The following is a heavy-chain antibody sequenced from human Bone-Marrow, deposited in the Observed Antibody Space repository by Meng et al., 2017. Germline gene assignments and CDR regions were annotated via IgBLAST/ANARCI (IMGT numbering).Heavy chain of an antibody. CDR3: ARVVWGY. V-gene: IGHV3-30*04. J-gene: IGHJ4*02. CDR2: ISYDGSNK. Sequence: QVQLVESGGGVVQPGRSLSLSCAASGFTFSSYAMHWVRQAPGKGLEWVAVISYDGSNKYYADSVKGRFTISRDNSKNTLYLQMNSLRAEDTAVYYCARVVWGYWGQGTLATASS. CDR1: GFTFSSYA. D-gene: IGHD1-26*01.